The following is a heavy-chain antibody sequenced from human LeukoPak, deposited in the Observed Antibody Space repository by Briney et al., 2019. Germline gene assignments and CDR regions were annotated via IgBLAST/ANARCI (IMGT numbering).Heavy chain of an antibody. J-gene: IGHJ4*02. CDR3: ARVGSRGYYFDY. CDR2: ISGSSTYT. V-gene: IGHV3-11*06. D-gene: IGHD1-26*01. CDR1: GFTFSDYY. Sequence: PGGSLRLSCAASGFTFSDYYMSWIRQAPGKGLEWVSHISGSSTYTNYADSVKGRFTISRDNATNSLYLQMNSLTAEDTAVFYCARVGSRGYYFDYWGQGTLVSVSS.